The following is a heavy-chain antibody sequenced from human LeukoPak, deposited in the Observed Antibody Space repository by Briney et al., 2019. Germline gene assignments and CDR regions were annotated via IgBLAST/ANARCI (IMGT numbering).Heavy chain of an antibody. Sequence: GGSLRLSCAASGFTFSIYWMHWVRKAPGKGLVWVSRINSDESSTTYADSVKGRFTISRDNAKNTLYLQMNSLRAEDTAVYYCARGTDLFDQWGQGTLVTVSS. CDR2: INSDESST. CDR1: GFTFSIYW. J-gene: IGHJ4*02. CDR3: ARGTDLFDQ. V-gene: IGHV3-74*01. D-gene: IGHD1-1*01.